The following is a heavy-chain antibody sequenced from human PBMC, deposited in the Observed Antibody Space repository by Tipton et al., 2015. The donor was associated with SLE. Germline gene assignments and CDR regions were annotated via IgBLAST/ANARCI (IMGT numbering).Heavy chain of an antibody. V-gene: IGHV4-59*01. J-gene: IGHJ4*02. CDR1: GGSISSYY. D-gene: IGHD1-1*01. CDR3: ARARRLESRNYFDY. Sequence: TLSLTCTVSGGSISSYYWSWIRQPPGKGLEWFGYIYYSGSTNYNPSLKSRVIISVDTSKNQFSLKLSSVTAADTAVYYCARARRLESRNYFDYWGQGTLVTVSS. CDR2: IYYSGST.